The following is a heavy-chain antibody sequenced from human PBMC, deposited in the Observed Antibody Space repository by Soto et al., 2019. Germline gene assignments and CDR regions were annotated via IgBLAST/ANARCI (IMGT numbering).Heavy chain of an antibody. D-gene: IGHD5-18*01. CDR2: IIPIFGTA. CDR3: ARDRYSYGSLPGTLDY. J-gene: IGHJ4*02. CDR1: GGTFSSYA. Sequence: QVQLVQSGAEVKKPGSSVKVSCKASGGTFSSYAISWVRQAPGQGLEWMGGIIPIFGTANYAQKFQGRVTITADESTSTAYMELSSLRSEDKAVYYCARDRYSYGSLPGTLDYWGQGTLVTVSS. V-gene: IGHV1-69*01.